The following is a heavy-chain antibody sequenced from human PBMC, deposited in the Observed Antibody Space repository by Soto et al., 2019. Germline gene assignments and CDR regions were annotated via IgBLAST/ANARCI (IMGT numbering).Heavy chain of an antibody. V-gene: IGHV3-23*01. Sequence: EGSLRLSWAAAGFTFSSDSMSWVRQAPGRGLEWVAAVSGSGGSTYYADSVKGRFTISRDNSKNTLYLQMNSLRAEDTAVYYCAKGYYDTPTLDYWGQGT. CDR3: AKGYYDTPTLDY. D-gene: IGHD3-22*01. CDR2: VSGSGGST. J-gene: IGHJ4*02. CDR1: GFTFSSDS.